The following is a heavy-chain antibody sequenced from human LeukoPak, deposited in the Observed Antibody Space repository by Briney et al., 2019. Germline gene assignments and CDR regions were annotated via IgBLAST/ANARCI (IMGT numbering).Heavy chain of an antibody. CDR2: IYHSGST. D-gene: IGHD3-3*01. J-gene: IGHJ4*02. CDR1: GGSISSGGYY. CDR3: ARGESEYDFWSGYYYFDY. Sequence: SQTLSLTCTVSGGSISSGGYYWSWIRQPPGEGLEWIGYIYHSGSTYYNPSLKSRVTISVDRSKNQFSLKLSSVTAADTAVYYCARGESEYDFWSGYYYFDYWGQGTLVTVSS. V-gene: IGHV4-30-2*01.